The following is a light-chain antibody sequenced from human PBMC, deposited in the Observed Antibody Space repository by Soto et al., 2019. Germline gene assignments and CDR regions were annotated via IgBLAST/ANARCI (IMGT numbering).Light chain of an antibody. CDR3: CSSGGSPTYV. CDR1: TRDIAGYNY. Sequence: QSALTQPASVSGSLGQSITISCTGTTRDIAGYNYISWYQQLPGKAPKLMIFEVNKRPSGVSNRFSGSKSGNTASLTISGLKVEDEADYYCCSSGGSPTYVFGTGTKLTVL. CDR2: EVN. V-gene: IGLV2-23*02. J-gene: IGLJ1*01.